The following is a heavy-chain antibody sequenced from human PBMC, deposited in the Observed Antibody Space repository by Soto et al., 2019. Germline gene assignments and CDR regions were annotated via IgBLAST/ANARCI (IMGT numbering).Heavy chain of an antibody. CDR2: ISSSSGTI. J-gene: IGHJ4*02. Sequence: EVQLVESGGGLVQPGGSLRLSCAASGFTFRSYSMNWVRQAPGKGLEWVSYISSSSGTIYYADSVRGRFTVSRDSAKNSLYLQMNSLRDEDTAVNYCARGRGDYDSSGYYLLHYFDYWGLGTLVTVSS. V-gene: IGHV3-48*02. D-gene: IGHD3-22*01. CDR1: GFTFRSYS. CDR3: ARGRGDYDSSGYYLLHYFDY.